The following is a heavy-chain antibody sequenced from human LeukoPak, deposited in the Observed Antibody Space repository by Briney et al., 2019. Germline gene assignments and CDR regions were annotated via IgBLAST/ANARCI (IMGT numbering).Heavy chain of an antibody. D-gene: IGHD6-6*01. CDR1: GHTFTSYG. CDR3: ARDSSLVWDY. V-gene: IGHV1-18*01. CDR2: ISAYNGNT. J-gene: IGHJ4*02. Sequence: ASVKVSCKASGHTFTSYGISWVRQAPGQGLEWMGWISAYNGNTNYAQKLQGRVAMTTDTSTSTAYMELRSLRSGDTAVYYCARDSSLVWDYWGQGTLVTVSS.